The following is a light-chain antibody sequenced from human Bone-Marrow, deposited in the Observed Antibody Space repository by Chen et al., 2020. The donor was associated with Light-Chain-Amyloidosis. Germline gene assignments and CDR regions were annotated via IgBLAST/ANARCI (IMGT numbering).Light chain of an antibody. CDR1: DLPTKY. Sequence: SYELTQPPSVSVSPGQTARITCSGDDLPTKYAYWYQQKPGQAPVLVIHRDTERPSGISDRFSGSSAGTTTTLTISVVQAEDGADYDCQSSDRGGTDQVMFGGGTKLPVL. CDR3: QSSDRGGTDQVM. J-gene: IGLJ3*02. CDR2: RDT. V-gene: IGLV3-25*03.